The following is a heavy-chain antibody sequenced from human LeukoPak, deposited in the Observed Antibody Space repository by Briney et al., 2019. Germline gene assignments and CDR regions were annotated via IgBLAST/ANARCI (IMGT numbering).Heavy chain of an antibody. Sequence: SETLSLTCAVYGGSFSGYYWSWIRQPPGKGLEWIGEINHSGSTNYNPSLKSRVTISVDTSKNQFSLKLSSVTAADTAVYYCAGNIVVVPARPVDYWGQGTLVTVSS. CDR1: GGSFSGYY. D-gene: IGHD2-2*01. CDR3: AGNIVVVPARPVDY. J-gene: IGHJ4*02. V-gene: IGHV4-34*01. CDR2: INHSGST.